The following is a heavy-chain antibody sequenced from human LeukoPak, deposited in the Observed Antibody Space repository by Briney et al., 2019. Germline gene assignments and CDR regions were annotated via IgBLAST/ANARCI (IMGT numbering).Heavy chain of an antibody. V-gene: IGHV3-53*01. J-gene: IGHJ4*02. CDR1: GFSVSSNS. CDR2: IYSGTT. D-gene: IGHD4/OR15-4a*01. Sequence: HPGGSLRLSCTVSGFSVSSNSMSWVREAPGKGLEWVSFIYSGTTHYSDSVKGRFTISRDNSNNTLYLQMNSLRVEDTAVYYCARRAGAYSHPYDYWGQGTLVTVSS. CDR3: ARRAGAYSHPYDY.